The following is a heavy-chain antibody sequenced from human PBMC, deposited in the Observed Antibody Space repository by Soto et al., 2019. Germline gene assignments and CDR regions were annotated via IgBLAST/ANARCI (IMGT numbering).Heavy chain of an antibody. CDR1: GFTFSSYA. D-gene: IGHD3-16*02. J-gene: IGHJ4*02. CDR3: AKDARSLDGYKDY. Sequence: EVQLLESGGGLVQPGGSLRLSCAASGFTFSSYAMSWVRQAPGKGLEWVSAISRSGGSTYYADSVKGRFTISRDNSKNTLYLQMNSLRAEYTAVYYCAKDARSLDGYKDYWGQGTLVTVSS. V-gene: IGHV3-23*01. CDR2: ISRSGGST.